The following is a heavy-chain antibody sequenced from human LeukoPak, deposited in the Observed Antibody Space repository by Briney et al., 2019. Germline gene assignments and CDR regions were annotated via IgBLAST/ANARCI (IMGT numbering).Heavy chain of an antibody. Sequence: GGSLRLSCAASGFDFRQYAMSWVRQAPGKGPEWVSSIGTDDTKFYGDSVKGRFTISRVNSKNMVYLQMNSLRAEDTAVYYCARDILPYSSSNFDYWGQGTLVTVSS. CDR1: GFDFRQYA. CDR2: IGTDDTK. D-gene: IGHD6-6*01. CDR3: ARDILPYSSSNFDY. V-gene: IGHV3-23*01. J-gene: IGHJ4*02.